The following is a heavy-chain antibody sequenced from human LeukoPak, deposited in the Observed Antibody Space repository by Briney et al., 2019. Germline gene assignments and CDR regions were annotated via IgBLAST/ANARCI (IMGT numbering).Heavy chain of an antibody. D-gene: IGHD2-15*01. CDR2: INPNSGGT. CDR3: ARENAVVVAAYNWFDP. V-gene: IGHV1-2*02. CDR1: GYTFTGYY. Sequence: ASVKVSCKASGYTFTGYYMHWVRQAPGQGLEWMGWINPNSGGTNYAQKFQGRVTMTRDTSISTAYMELSRLRSDDTAVYYCARENAVVVAAYNWFDPWGQGTLVTVSS. J-gene: IGHJ5*02.